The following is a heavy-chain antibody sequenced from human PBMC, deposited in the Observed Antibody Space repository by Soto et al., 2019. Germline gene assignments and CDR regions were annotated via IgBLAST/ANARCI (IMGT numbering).Heavy chain of an antibody. J-gene: IGHJ5*02. V-gene: IGHV4-59*01. CDR2: IYYSGST. CDR1: GGSISSYY. CDR3: ARYYDFWSGYLNWFDP. D-gene: IGHD3-3*01. Sequence: ESLSLTCTVSGGSISSYYWSWIRHPPGKGLEWIGYIYYSGSTNYNPSLKSRVTISVDTSKNQFSLKLSSVTAADTAVYYCARYYDFWSGYLNWFDPWGQGTLVTVSS.